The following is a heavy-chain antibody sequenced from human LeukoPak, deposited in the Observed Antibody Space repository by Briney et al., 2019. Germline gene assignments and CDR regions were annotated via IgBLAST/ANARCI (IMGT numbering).Heavy chain of an antibody. D-gene: IGHD5-12*01. CDR1: GYTFTGYY. CDR2: INPNSGGT. CDR3: EKYSGYDEPVEY. J-gene: IGHJ4*02. V-gene: IGHV1-2*02. Sequence: ASVKVSCKASGYTFTGYYMHSVRQAPGQGLEWMGWINPNSGGTSYAQKFQGRVTMTRDTSVTTAYMELSRLRSDDTAVYYCEKYSGYDEPVEYWRQGTLVTVSS.